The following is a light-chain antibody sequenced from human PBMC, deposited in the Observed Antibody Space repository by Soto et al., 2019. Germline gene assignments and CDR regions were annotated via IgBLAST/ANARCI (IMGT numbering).Light chain of an antibody. Sequence: EIVMTQSPATLSVSPGESATLSCRASQGVNSNLAWYQQKPGQAPRLLMYGASNRATDIPARFSGSGYGTDFTLTISSLQSEDFAVYYCQQYNSWPRTFGQGTKV. V-gene: IGKV3-15*01. CDR1: QGVNSN. J-gene: IGKJ1*01. CDR2: GAS. CDR3: QQYNSWPRT.